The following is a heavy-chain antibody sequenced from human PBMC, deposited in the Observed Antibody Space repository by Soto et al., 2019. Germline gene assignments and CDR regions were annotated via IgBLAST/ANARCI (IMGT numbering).Heavy chain of an antibody. CDR2: ISGSGGST. V-gene: IGHV3-23*01. D-gene: IGHD6-6*01. CDR3: AKEIRYSSSVDY. Sequence: EVQLLESGGGLVQPGGSLRLSCAASGFTFSSYAMSWVRQAPGKGLEWVSAISGSGGSTYYADSVKGRFTISRDNSKNTLYMQMSSLRAEDTAVYYCAKEIRYSSSVDYWGQGTLVTVSS. J-gene: IGHJ4*02. CDR1: GFTFSSYA.